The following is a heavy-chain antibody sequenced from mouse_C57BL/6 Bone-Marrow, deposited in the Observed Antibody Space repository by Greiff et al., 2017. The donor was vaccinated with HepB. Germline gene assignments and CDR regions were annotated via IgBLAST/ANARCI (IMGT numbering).Heavy chain of an antibody. CDR1: GYTFTSYW. D-gene: IGHD2-1*01. V-gene: IGHV1-69*01. CDR2: IDPSDSYT. CDR3: ARSCDCGGSTNYFDY. J-gene: IGHJ2*01. Sequence: VQLQQPGAELVMPGASVKLSCKASGYTFTSYWMHWVKQRPGQGLEWIGEIDPSDSYTNYNQKFKGKSTLTVDKSSSTAYMQLSSLTSEDSAVYYCARSCDCGGSTNYFDYWGQGTTLTVSS.